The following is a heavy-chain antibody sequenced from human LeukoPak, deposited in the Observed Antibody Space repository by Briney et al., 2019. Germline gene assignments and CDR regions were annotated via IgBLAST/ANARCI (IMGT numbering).Heavy chain of an antibody. CDR1: GFTFSSYW. CDR2: ISSSGSTI. D-gene: IGHD3-10*01. CDR3: ARAATSGWFGEYLGIWFDP. Sequence: GGSLRLSCAASGFTFSSYWMSWVRQAPGKGLEWVSYISSSGSTIYYADSVKGRFTISRDNAKNSLYLQMNSLRAEDTAVYYCARAATSGWFGEYLGIWFDPWGQGTLVTVSS. J-gene: IGHJ5*02. V-gene: IGHV3-48*04.